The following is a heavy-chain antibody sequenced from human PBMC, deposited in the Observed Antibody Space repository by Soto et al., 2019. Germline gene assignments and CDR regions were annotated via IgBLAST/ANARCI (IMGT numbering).Heavy chain of an antibody. D-gene: IGHD4-17*01. Sequence: ASVKVSCKASGYTFTSYDMHWVRQAPGQRLEWMGWINAGNGNTKYSQKFQGRVTMTEDTSTDTAYMELSSLRSEDTAVYYCATDIGLRGYYYYYGMDVWGQGTTVTVSS. V-gene: IGHV1-3*01. J-gene: IGHJ6*02. CDR1: GYTFTSYD. CDR3: ATDIGLRGYYYYYGMDV. CDR2: INAGNGNT.